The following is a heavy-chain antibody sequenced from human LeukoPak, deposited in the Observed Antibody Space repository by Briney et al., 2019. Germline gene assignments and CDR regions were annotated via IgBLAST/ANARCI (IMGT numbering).Heavy chain of an antibody. CDR1: GYTITGYS. CDR3: GSGSYYYYYMDV. CDR2: IKPNSGDT. Sequence: DSVKVSCKASGYTITGYSFHWVRQAPGQGLEWMGWIKPNSGDTNYAHKFQGRVTMTRDTSISTVYMELGRLRSDDTAVYYCGSGSYYYYYMDVWGKGTTVTVSS. V-gene: IGHV1-2*02. D-gene: IGHD2-15*01. J-gene: IGHJ6*03.